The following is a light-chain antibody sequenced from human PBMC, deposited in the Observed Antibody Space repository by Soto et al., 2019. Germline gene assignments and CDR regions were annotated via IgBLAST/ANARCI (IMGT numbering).Light chain of an antibody. CDR2: TND. V-gene: IGLV1-47*02. CDR1: FSNIGSNY. J-gene: IGLJ3*02. Sequence: QSVLTQPPSASGTPGQRVTISCSGRFSNIGSNYVYWYQQLPGTAPKLLIFTNDQRTSGVPGRFSGSKSGTSASLAISGLRSEDEADYYCAVWDVSLRGWVFGGGTKLTVL. CDR3: AVWDVSLRGWV.